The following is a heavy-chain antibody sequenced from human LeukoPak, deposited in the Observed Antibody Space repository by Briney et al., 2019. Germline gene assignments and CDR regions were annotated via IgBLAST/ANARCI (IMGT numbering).Heavy chain of an antibody. D-gene: IGHD2-2*01. CDR3: ATTSLAGYCSSTSCPSYYYYYYGVDV. Sequence: AASVKVSCTASGGTFSSYAISWVRQAPGQGLEWMGGIIPMFGTVQYAQKFQGRVTITADESTSTAYMELSSLRSEDTAMYYCATTSLAGYCSSTSCPSYYYYYYGVDVWGKGTTVTVSS. CDR2: IIPMFGTV. J-gene: IGHJ6*04. CDR1: GGTFSSYA. V-gene: IGHV1-69*01.